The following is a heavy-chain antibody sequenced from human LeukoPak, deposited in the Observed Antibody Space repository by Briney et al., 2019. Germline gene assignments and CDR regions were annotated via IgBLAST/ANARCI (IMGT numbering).Heavy chain of an antibody. Sequence: PGGSLRLSCAASGFTFSSYAMSWVRQAPGKGLEWVSAISGSGGSTYYADSVKGRFTISRDNSKNTLYLQMNSLRAEDTAVYYCAKDNGYYYDSSGYADYWGQGTLVNVSS. CDR2: ISGSGGST. CDR3: AKDNGYYYDSSGYADY. J-gene: IGHJ4*02. V-gene: IGHV3-23*01. CDR1: GFTFSSYA. D-gene: IGHD3-22*01.